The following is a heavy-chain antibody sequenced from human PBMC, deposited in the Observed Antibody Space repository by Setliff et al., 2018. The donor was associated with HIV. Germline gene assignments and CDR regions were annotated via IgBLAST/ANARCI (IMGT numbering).Heavy chain of an antibody. D-gene: IGHD2-15*01. V-gene: IGHV1-2*02. Sequence: GASVKVSCKASGYTFSDYYIHWVRQAPGQGLEWMGWISPNRGATNFAQKFLGRVTMTRDTSISTAYLGLSSLTSDDTAVYYCARVLAGLNWFDPWGQGTLVTVSS. CDR1: GYTFSDYY. J-gene: IGHJ5*02. CDR2: ISPNRGAT. CDR3: ARVLAGLNWFDP.